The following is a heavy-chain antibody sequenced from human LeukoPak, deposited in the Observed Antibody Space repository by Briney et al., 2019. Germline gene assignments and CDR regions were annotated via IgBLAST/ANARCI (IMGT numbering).Heavy chain of an antibody. CDR1: GFTFSSYW. J-gene: IGHJ4*02. D-gene: IGHD1-26*01. CDR3: TTVHVSYAPPGG. V-gene: IGHV3-74*01. CDR2: INSDGSST. Sequence: GRSLRLSCAASGFTFSSYWMHWVRQAPGKGLVWVSRINSDGSSTSYADSVKGRFTISRDNAKNTLYLQMNSLKTEDTAVYYCTTVHVSYAPPGGWGQGTLVTVSS.